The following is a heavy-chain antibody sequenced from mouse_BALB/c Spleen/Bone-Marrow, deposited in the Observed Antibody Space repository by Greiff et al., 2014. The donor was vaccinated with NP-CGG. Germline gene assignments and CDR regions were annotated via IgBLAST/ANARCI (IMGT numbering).Heavy chain of an antibody. Sequence: VQGVESGPGLVAPSQSLSITCTVSGFSLTNYGVHWVRQPPGKGLEWLGLIWAGGSTNYNSALMSRLSISKDNSKSQVFLKMSSLQTDDTAMYYCARKDYGSRGGYFDVWGAGTTVTVSS. J-gene: IGHJ1*01. V-gene: IGHV2-9*02. D-gene: IGHD1-1*01. CDR2: IWAGGST. CDR1: GFSLTNYG. CDR3: ARKDYGSRGGYFDV.